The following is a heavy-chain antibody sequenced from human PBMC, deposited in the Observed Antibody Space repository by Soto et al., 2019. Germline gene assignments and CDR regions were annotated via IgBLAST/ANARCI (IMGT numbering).Heavy chain of an antibody. CDR3: AKGASTTVFAFNDY. Sequence: EVQLVESGGGLVQPGRSLRLSCAASGFTFDDYAMHWVRQGPGKGLARVSSISWNSGNLGYADSVKGRFTISRDNAKNSLYLQMNSLRGEDTALYYCAKGASTTVFAFNDYWGQGTLVTVSS. J-gene: IGHJ4*02. CDR1: GFTFDDYA. V-gene: IGHV3-9*01. D-gene: IGHD4-17*01. CDR2: ISWNSGNL.